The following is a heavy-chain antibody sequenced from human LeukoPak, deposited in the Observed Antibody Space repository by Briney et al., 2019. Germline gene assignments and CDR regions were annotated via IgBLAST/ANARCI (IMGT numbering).Heavy chain of an antibody. CDR3: ARGVAAAGTGNWFDP. J-gene: IGHJ5*02. D-gene: IGHD6-13*01. Sequence: PGGSLRLSCAASGFTFSSYEMNWVRQAPGKGLERVSYISSSGSTIYYADSVKGRFTISRDNAKNSLYLQMNSLRAEDTAVYYCARGVAAAGTGNWFDPWGQGTLVTVSS. CDR2: ISSSGSTI. CDR1: GFTFSSYE. V-gene: IGHV3-48*03.